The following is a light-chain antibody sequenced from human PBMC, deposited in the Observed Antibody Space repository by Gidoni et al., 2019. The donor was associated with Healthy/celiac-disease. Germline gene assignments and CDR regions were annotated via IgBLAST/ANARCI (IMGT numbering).Light chain of an antibody. CDR3: AAWDDSLNGFVV. J-gene: IGLJ2*01. CDR1: SSNIGSNT. Sequence: QSVLTQPPSASGTPAQRVTISCSGSSSNIGSNTVNWYQQLPGTAPKLLIYSKNQRPSGVPDRCSGSKSGTSASLAISGHQSEDEADYYCAAWDDSLNGFVVFGGGTKLTVL. CDR2: SKN. V-gene: IGLV1-44*01.